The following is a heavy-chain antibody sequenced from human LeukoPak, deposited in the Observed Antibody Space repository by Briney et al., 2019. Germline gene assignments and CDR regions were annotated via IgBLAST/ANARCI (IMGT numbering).Heavy chain of an antibody. CDR1: GFTFSNYG. V-gene: IGHV3-74*01. D-gene: IGHD2/OR15-2a*01. CDR2: INPDGSST. Sequence: GGSLRLSCAASGFTFSNYGIHWVRQAPGEGLVWVSRINPDGSSTTYADSVKGRFTISRDNAENTLYLQMNSLRVEDSAVYYCARAGYYRFDYWGQGTLVTVSS. J-gene: IGHJ4*02. CDR3: ARAGYYRFDY.